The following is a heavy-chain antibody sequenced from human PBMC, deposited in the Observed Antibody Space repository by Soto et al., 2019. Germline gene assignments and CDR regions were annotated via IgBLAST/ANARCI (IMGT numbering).Heavy chain of an antibody. CDR3: ARGREIFGAVTPFEY. V-gene: IGHV4-34*01. CDR2: INHTGST. D-gene: IGHD3-3*01. CDR1: GAPFSGYY. Sequence: PETLSLTCAVYGAPFSGYYWTWIRQPPGKGLEWIGEINHTGSTKYNPSLKSRVTISLDTSKNQFSLSLRSVTAADTAVYYCARGREIFGAVTPFEYWGQGTQVTVSS. J-gene: IGHJ4*02.